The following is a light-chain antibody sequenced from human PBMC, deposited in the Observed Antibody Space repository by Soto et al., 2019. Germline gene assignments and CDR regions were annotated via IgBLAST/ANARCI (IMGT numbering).Light chain of an antibody. CDR1: QVIDNY. J-gene: IGKJ1*01. CDR3: QKYNSAPWT. CDR2: AGS. V-gene: IGKV1-27*01. Sequence: DIQMTQSPSSLSASVGDRVTITCRASQVIDNYLAWYQQQPGKVPRLLIYAGSVLQAGVPPRFTGSGSGTDFTLTISSLQPEDVATYFCQKYNSAPWTFGRGTKVEIK.